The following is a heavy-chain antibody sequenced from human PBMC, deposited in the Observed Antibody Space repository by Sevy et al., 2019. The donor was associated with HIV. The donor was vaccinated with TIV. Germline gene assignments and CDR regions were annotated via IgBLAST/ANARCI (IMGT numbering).Heavy chain of an antibody. CDR3: ALERLSSDVAEYFQN. V-gene: IGHV3-30-3*01. D-gene: IGHD1-1*01. J-gene: IGHJ1*01. Sequence: GGSLRLSCAASGFTFNRYSMLWVRQAPGKGLEWVATISFDATNKHYPDSVKGRFTISRDNFQNSLFLQMDSLRPEDTAVYYCALERLSSDVAEYFQNWGQGTLVTVSS. CDR2: ISFDATNK. CDR1: GFTFNRYS.